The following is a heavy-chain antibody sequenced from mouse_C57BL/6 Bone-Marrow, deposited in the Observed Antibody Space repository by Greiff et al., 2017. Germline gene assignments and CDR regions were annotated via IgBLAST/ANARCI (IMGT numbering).Heavy chain of an antibody. D-gene: IGHD3-1*01. J-gene: IGHJ4*01. CDR3: ARQGGYRAMDY. CDR2: LSNGGGST. Sequence: EVQLVESGGGLVQPGGSLKLSCAASGFTFSDYYMYWVRQTPEKRLEWVAYLSNGGGSTYYPDTVKGRFTISRDNAKNTLYLQLSRLKSEDTAMYYCARQGGYRAMDYWGQGASVTVSS. V-gene: IGHV5-12*01. CDR1: GFTFSDYY.